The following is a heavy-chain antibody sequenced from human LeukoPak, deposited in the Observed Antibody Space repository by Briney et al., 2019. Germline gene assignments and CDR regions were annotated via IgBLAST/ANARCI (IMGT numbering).Heavy chain of an antibody. CDR1: RFTFNTYA. CDR2: ISSSSSYI. Sequence: GGSLRLSCAASRFTFNTYATSWIRQAPGKGLEWVSSISSSSSYIYYADSVKGRFTISRDNAKNSLYLQMNSLRAEDTAVYYCARAPGYGGGGIWFDPWGQGTLVTVSS. V-gene: IGHV3-21*01. CDR3: ARAPGYGGGGIWFDP. D-gene: IGHD1-26*01. J-gene: IGHJ5*02.